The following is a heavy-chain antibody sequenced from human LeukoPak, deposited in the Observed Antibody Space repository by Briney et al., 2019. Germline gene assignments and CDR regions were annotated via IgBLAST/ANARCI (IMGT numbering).Heavy chain of an antibody. Sequence: GESLKISCKGSGYTFTNYWIAWVRQMPGKGLEWMGMIYPGDSDSRYSPSFQGQVTFSADKSISTAYLQWSSLKASDSAMYYSVRESGYSSGWYPYWGQGTLVTVSS. CDR3: VRESGYSSGWYPY. CDR2: IYPGDSDS. J-gene: IGHJ4*02. D-gene: IGHD6-19*01. CDR1: GYTFTNYW. V-gene: IGHV5-51*01.